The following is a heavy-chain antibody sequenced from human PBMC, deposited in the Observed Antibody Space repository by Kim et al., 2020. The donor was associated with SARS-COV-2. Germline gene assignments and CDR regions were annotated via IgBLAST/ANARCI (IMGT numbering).Heavy chain of an antibody. V-gene: IGHV3-21*01. CDR2: ISSSGRYI. D-gene: IGHD2-15*01. Sequence: GGSLRLSCAASGFTFSTYSMNWVRQAPGKGLEWVSSISSSGRYIYYAESVKGRFAISRDNAENSVYLQMNSLRAEDTAVYHCARDAEGLDPQFDYWGQGTLVTVSA. J-gene: IGHJ4*02. CDR1: GFTFSTYS. CDR3: ARDAEGLDPQFDY.